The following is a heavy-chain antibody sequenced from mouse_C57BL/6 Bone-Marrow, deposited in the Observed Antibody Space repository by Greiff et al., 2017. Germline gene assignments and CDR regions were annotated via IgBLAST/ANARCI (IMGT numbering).Heavy chain of an antibody. D-gene: IGHD2-4*01. CDR1: GYTFTSYW. J-gene: IGHJ4*01. V-gene: IGHV1-72*01. CDR2: IDPNCGGT. Sequence: QVQLQQPGAELVKPGASVKLSCKASGYTFTSYWMHWVKQRPGRGLAWIGRIDPNCGGTKYNEKFKSKATLTVDKPSSTAYMQLSSLTSEDSAVYYYARYDYATDYAMDYWGQGTSVTVSS. CDR3: ARYDYATDYAMDY.